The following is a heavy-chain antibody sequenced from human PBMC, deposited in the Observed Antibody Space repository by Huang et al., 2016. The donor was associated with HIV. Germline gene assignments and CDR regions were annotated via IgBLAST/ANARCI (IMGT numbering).Heavy chain of an antibody. CDR3: ARGRTRSSLYDSYYGLDV. J-gene: IGHJ6*02. V-gene: IGHV1-69*01. CDR2: ISPIFGTA. D-gene: IGHD6-6*01. CDR1: GGTFSTYA. Sequence: QVQLVQSGAEVTKPGSSVKVSCKASGGTFSTYAISWVRQAPGQGLEWMGGISPIFGTANYAQKFQGTVTITADEFTSTAYMELSSHRSEETALYYCARGRTRSSLYDSYYGLDVWGQGTTVTVSS.